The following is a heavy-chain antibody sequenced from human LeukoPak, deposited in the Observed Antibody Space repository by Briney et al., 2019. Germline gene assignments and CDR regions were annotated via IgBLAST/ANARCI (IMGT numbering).Heavy chain of an antibody. CDR3: ATDLWPSASILFDY. D-gene: IGHD2/OR15-2a*01. CDR1: GYTFTSYY. J-gene: IGHJ4*02. CDR2: FDPEDGET. V-gene: IGHV1-24*01. Sequence: ASVKVSCKASGYTFTSYYMHWVRQAPGKGLEWMGGFDPEDGETIYAQKFQGRVTMTEDTSTDTAYMELSSLRSEDTAVYYCATDLWPSASILFDYWGQGTLVTVSS.